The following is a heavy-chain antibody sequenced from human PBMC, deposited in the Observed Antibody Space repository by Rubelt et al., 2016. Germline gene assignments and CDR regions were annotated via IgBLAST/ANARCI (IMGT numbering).Heavy chain of an antibody. Sequence: GSLKLSCAASGFTFSGSTMHWVRQAPGKGLEWVSAISGSGGSTYYADSVKGRFTISRDNSKNTLYLQMNSLRAEDTAVYYCAKALAPYYYDSSGPPDYWGQGTLVTVSS. D-gene: IGHD3-22*01. J-gene: IGHJ4*02. CDR2: ISGSGGST. CDR3: AKALAPYYYDSSGPPDY. V-gene: IGHV3-23*01. CDR1: GFTFSGST.